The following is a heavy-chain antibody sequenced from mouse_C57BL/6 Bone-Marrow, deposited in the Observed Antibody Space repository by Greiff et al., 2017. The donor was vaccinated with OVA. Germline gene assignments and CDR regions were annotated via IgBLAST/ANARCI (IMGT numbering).Heavy chain of an antibody. CDR2: ISYSGST. V-gene: IGHV3-8*01. J-gene: IGHJ1*03. D-gene: IGHD1-1*01. CDR3: ARGDYYGSIRYWYFDV. CDR1: GYSITSDY. Sequence: VQLKESGPGLAKPSQTLSLTCSVTGYSITSDYWNWIRKFPGNKLEYMGYISYSGSTYYNPSLKSRIAITRDTSKNQYYLQLNSVTTEDTATYYCARGDYYGSIRYWYFDVWGTGTTVTVSS.